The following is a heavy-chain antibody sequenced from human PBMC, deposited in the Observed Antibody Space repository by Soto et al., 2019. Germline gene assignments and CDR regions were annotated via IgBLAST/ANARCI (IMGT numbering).Heavy chain of an antibody. Sequence: ASVKVSCKASGYTFTSYDINWVRQATGQGLEWMGWMNPNSGNTGYAQKFQGRVTMTRNTSISTAYMELSSLGSEDTAVYYCARTPPLLRYFDWLLHLDYWGQGTLVTVSS. D-gene: IGHD3-9*01. CDR3: ARTPPLLRYFDWLLHLDY. J-gene: IGHJ4*02. CDR1: GYTFTSYD. CDR2: MNPNSGNT. V-gene: IGHV1-8*01.